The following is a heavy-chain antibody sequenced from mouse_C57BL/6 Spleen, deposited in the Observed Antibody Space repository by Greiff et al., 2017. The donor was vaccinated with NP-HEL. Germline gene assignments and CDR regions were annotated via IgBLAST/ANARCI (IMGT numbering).Heavy chain of an antibody. CDR3: ARDQVITTVVGAMDY. J-gene: IGHJ4*01. V-gene: IGHV5-4*01. CDR2: ISDGGSYT. CDR1: GFTFSSYA. Sequence: EVQLVESGGGLVKPGGSLKLSCAASGFTFSSYAMSWVRQTPEKRLEWVATISDGGSYTYYPDNVKGRFTISRDNAKNNLYLQMSHLKSEDTAMYYCARDQVITTVVGAMDYWGQGTSVTVSS. D-gene: IGHD1-1*01.